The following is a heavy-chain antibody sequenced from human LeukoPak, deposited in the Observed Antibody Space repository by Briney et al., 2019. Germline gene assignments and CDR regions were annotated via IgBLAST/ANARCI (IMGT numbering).Heavy chain of an antibody. V-gene: IGHV1-2*06. CDR1: GYTFTGYY. Sequence: GASVKVSCKASGYTFTGYYMHWVRQAPGQGPEWMGRINPNSGGTNYAQKFQGRVTMTRDTSISTAYMELSRLRSDDTAVYYCARTVELNYDSSGYYANWFDPWGQGTLVTVSS. CDR2: INPNSGGT. CDR3: ARTVELNYDSSGYYANWFDP. D-gene: IGHD3-22*01. J-gene: IGHJ5*02.